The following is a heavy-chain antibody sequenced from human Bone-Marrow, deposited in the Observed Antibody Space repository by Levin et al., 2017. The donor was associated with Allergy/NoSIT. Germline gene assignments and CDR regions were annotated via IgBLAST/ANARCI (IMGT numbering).Heavy chain of an antibody. CDR1: GFTFSSYG. D-gene: IGHD3-16*01. V-gene: IGHV3-33*01. J-gene: IGHJ4*02. CDR2: IWYDGSNK. Sequence: PGGSLRLSCAASGFTFSSYGMHWVRQAPGKGLEWVAVIWYDGSNKYYADSVKGRFTISRDNSKNTLYLQMNSLRAEDTAVYYCASEVDYVWGSYGYWGQGTLVTVSS. CDR3: ASEVDYVWGSYGY.